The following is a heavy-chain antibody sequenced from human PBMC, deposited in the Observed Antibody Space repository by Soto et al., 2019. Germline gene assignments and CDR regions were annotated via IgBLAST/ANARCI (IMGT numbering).Heavy chain of an antibody. CDR2: IYYSGST. J-gene: IGHJ5*02. CDR1: GGSISSGGYY. Sequence: PSETLSLTCTVSGGSISSGGYYWSWIRQHPGKGLEWIGYIYYSGSTYYNPSLKSRVTISVDTSKNQFSLKLSSVTAADTAVYYCARLRIATNNYKWFDPWGQGTLVIVSS. D-gene: IGHD2-21*01. CDR3: ARLRIATNNYKWFDP. V-gene: IGHV4-31*03.